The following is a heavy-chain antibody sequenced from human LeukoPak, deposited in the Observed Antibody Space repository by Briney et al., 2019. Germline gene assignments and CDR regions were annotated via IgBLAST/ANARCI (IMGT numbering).Heavy chain of an antibody. CDR1: GFTFDDYA. CDR3: AKDTGDYYYYYMDV. CDR2: ISWNSGSI. D-gene: IGHD7-27*01. J-gene: IGHJ6*03. V-gene: IGHV3-9*01. Sequence: GGSLRLSCAASGFTFDDYAMHGVRQAPGKGLEWVSGISWNSGSIGYADSVKGRFTISRDNAKNSLYLQMNSLRAEDTALYYCAKDTGDYYYYYMDVWGKGTTVTVSS.